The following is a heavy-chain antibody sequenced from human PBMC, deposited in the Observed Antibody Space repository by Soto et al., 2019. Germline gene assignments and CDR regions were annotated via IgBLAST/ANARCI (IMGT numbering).Heavy chain of an antibody. CDR1: GGSISSGGYY. Sequence: SETLSLTCTVSGGSISSGGYYWSWIRQHPGKGLEWSGYIYYSGSTYYNPSLKSRVTISVDTSKNQFSLKLSSVTTADTAVYYCARENSSNWFDPWGQGTLVTVSS. CDR2: IYYSGST. V-gene: IGHV4-31*03. D-gene: IGHD6-13*01. J-gene: IGHJ5*02. CDR3: ARENSSNWFDP.